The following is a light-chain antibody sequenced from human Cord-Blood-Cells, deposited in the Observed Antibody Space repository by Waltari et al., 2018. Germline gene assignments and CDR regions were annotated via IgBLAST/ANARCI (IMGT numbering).Light chain of an antibody. J-gene: IGKJ3*01. CDR2: GAS. CDR3: QQYGSSPPFT. CDR1: QSVSSSY. Sequence: EIVLTQSPGTLSLSPGERATLSCRASQSVSSSYLAWYQQKPGQAPRLLIYGASSRATGIPYRFSGSGSGTDFTLTISRLGPEDFAVYYCQQYGSSPPFTFGPGTKVDI. V-gene: IGKV3-20*01.